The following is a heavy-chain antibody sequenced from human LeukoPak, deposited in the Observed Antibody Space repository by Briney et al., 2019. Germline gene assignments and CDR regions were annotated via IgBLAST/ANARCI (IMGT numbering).Heavy chain of an antibody. CDR2: ISWNSGSI. D-gene: IGHD6-13*01. CDR1: GFTFSSYS. J-gene: IGHJ3*02. Sequence: PGGSLRLSCAASGFTFSSYSMHWVRQAPGKGLEWVSGISWNSGSIGYADSVKGRFTISRDNAKNSLYLQMNSLRAEDTALYYCAKDRRSSWVDAFDIWGQGTMVTVSS. V-gene: IGHV3-9*01. CDR3: AKDRRSSWVDAFDI.